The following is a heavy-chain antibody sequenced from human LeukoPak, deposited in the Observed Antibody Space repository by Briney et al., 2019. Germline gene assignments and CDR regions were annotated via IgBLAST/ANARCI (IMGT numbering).Heavy chain of an antibody. V-gene: IGHV3-23*01. J-gene: IGHJ4*02. D-gene: IGHD3-10*01. CDR2: ISGSGGST. Sequence: GGSLRLSCAASGFTFSSYAMSWVRQAPGKGLEWVSAISGSGGSTYYADSVKGRFTIPRDNSKNTLYLQMNSLRAEDTAVYYCAKHKGLLWFGELFGSDYWGQGTLVTVSS. CDR1: GFTFSSYA. CDR3: AKHKGLLWFGELFGSDY.